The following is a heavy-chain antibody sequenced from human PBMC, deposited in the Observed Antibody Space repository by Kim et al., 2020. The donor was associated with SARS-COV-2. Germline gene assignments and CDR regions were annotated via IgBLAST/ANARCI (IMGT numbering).Heavy chain of an antibody. Sequence: ASVKVSCKASGYTFTSYGISWVRQAPGQGLEWMGWISAYNGNTNYAQKLQGRVTMTTGTSTSTAYMELRSLRSDDTAVYYCARDLRSATSPNITIFGVDRFYGMDVWGQGTTVTVSS. D-gene: IGHD3-3*01. CDR3: ARDLRSATSPNITIFGVDRFYGMDV. CDR1: GYTFTSYG. J-gene: IGHJ6*02. V-gene: IGHV1-18*04. CDR2: ISAYNGNT.